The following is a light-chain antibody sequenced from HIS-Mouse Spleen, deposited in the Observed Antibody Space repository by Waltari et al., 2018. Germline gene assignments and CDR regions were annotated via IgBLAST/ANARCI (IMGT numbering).Light chain of an antibody. CDR1: RLRSYY. CDR3: NSRDSSGNHVV. CDR2: DKN. Sequence: SSELTQDPAVSVALGQTVRITCQGDRLRSYYASWYQQKPGQAPVLVIYDKNNRPSGIPDRFSGSSSGNTASLTITGAQAEDEADYYCNSRDSSGNHVVFGGGTKLTVL. V-gene: IGLV3-19*01. J-gene: IGLJ2*01.